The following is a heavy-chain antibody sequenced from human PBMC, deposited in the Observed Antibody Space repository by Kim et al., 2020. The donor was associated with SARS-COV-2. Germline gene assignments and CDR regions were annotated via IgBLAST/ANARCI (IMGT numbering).Heavy chain of an antibody. CDR3: ARESPCYDFWSGRCAFDI. D-gene: IGHD3-3*01. J-gene: IGHJ3*02. CDR1: GGSISSYY. V-gene: IGHV4-4*07. CDR2: IYTSGST. Sequence: SETLSLTCTVSGGSISSYYWSWIRQPAGKGLEWIGRIYTSGSTNYNPSLKSRVTMSVDTSKNQFSLKLSSVTAADTAVYYCARESPCYDFWSGRCAFDIWGQGTMVTVSS.